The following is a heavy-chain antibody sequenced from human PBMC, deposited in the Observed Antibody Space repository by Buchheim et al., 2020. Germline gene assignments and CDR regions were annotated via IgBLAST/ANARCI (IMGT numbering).Heavy chain of an antibody. CDR1: GFTFSSYA. Sequence: EVQLLESGGGLVQPGGSLRLSCAASGFTFSSYAMSWVRLAPGKGLEWFSSISGSGGSTYYADSVKGRFTISRDNSKTTLYLQMNSLRAEDSAVYYCAKVWFGESNPFDYWGQGTL. V-gene: IGHV3-23*01. J-gene: IGHJ4*02. CDR3: AKVWFGESNPFDY. CDR2: ISGSGGST. D-gene: IGHD3-10*01.